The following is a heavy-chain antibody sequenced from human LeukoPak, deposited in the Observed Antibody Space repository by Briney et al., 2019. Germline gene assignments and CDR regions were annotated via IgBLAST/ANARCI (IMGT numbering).Heavy chain of an antibody. V-gene: IGHV3-30-3*01. CDR3: ARGEFKGLDY. J-gene: IGHJ4*02. Sequence: GRSLRLSCAASGFIFSSYSMHWVRQAPGKGLEWVAVISYDGNNKYYADFVKGRITVSRDNSINTVYLQMNSLRGEDTAVYYCARGEFKGLDYWGQGTLVTVSS. D-gene: IGHD3-10*01. CDR2: ISYDGNNK. CDR1: GFIFSSYS.